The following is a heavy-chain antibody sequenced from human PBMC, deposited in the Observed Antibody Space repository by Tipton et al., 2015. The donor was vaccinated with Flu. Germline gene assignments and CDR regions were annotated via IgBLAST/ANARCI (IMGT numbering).Heavy chain of an antibody. J-gene: IGHJ4*02. CDR1: GGSISSSSSY. Sequence: TLSLTCSVSGGSISSSSSYWGWIRQPPGKGLEWIGSIYYSGSTYYTPSLKSRVTISVDTSKNQFSLKLTSVTAADTAVYYCASYSGSYEVDYWGQGTLVTVSS. D-gene: IGHD1-26*01. CDR3: ASYSGSYEVDY. V-gene: IGHV4-39*07. CDR2: IYYSGST.